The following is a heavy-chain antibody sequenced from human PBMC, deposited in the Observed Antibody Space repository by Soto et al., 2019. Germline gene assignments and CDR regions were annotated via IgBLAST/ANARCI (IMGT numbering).Heavy chain of an antibody. V-gene: IGHV4-59*01. CDR1: GGSITSSY. D-gene: IGHD2-8*01. J-gene: IGHJ6*02. CDR3: ARGEAAYFYYGCEV. CDR2: IYDTGISGYTPST. Sequence: PSETLSLTCTVSGGSITSSYWSWIRRPPGKGLEWIAYIYDTGISGYTPSTSYNPSLKSRVTMSVDTSKSQFSLKLTSVTAADTAVYYCARGEAAYFYYGCEVWGHGTTVSVSS.